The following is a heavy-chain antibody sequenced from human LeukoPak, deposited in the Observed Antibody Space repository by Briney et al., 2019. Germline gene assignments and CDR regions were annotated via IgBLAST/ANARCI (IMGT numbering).Heavy chain of an antibody. J-gene: IGHJ4*02. CDR3: AKSRLQQWLSPVDY. CDR2: ISGSGGST. Sequence: GGSLRLSCAASGFTFSSYAMSWVRQAPGKGLEWVSAISGSGGSTYYADSVKGRFTIARDNSQNTLYLQMNSLRAEDTAVYYCAKSRLQQWLSPVDYWGQGTLVTVSS. V-gene: IGHV3-23*01. CDR1: GFTFSSYA. D-gene: IGHD6-19*01.